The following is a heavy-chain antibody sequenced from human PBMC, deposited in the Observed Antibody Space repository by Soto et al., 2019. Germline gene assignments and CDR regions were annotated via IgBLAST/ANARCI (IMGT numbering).Heavy chain of an antibody. J-gene: IGHJ3*02. D-gene: IGHD1-26*01. Sequence: GGALRLSCAVSGFTCSSYAMSWVRQAPGKGLEWVSAISGSGGSTYYADSVKGRFTISRDNSKNTLYLQMNSLRAEDTAVYYCAKDGVGATTFGDAFDIWGQGTMVTVSS. CDR3: AKDGVGATTFGDAFDI. V-gene: IGHV3-23*01. CDR1: GFTCSSYA. CDR2: ISGSGGST.